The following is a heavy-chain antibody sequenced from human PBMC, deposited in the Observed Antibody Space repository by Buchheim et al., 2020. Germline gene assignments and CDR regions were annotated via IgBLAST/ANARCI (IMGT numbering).Heavy chain of an antibody. V-gene: IGHV4-34*01. D-gene: IGHD3-10*01. CDR3: ARVIVLFTMVRGVIQNGMDV. CDR1: GGSFSGYY. J-gene: IGHJ6*02. CDR2: INHSGST. Sequence: QVPLPQWGAGLLKPSETLSLTCAVYGGSFSGYYWSWIRQPPGKGLEWIGEINHSGSTNYNPSLKSRVTISVDTSKNQFSLKLSSVTAADTAVYYCARVIVLFTMVRGVIQNGMDVWGQGTT.